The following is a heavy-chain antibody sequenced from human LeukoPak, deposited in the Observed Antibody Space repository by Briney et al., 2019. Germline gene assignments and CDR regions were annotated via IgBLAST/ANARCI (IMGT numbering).Heavy chain of an antibody. J-gene: IGHJ4*02. V-gene: IGHV4-34*01. Sequence: TEALSLTCAVYDGSFSGYYWSWIRQPPGKGLEWIGEINHSGSTNYNPSLKSRVTMSVDTSKNQFSLKLSSVTAADTAVYYCARGPDGLRHFGTAFFDYWGQGTLVTVSS. CDR1: DGSFSGYY. CDR2: INHSGST. CDR3: ARGPDGLRHFGTAFFDY. D-gene: IGHD3-16*01.